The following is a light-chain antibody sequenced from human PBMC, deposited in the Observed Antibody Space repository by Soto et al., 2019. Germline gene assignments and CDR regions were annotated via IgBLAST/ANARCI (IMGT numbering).Light chain of an antibody. CDR2: DAS. V-gene: IGKV3-20*01. CDR1: QSISSSF. Sequence: EIVLTQSPGTLSLSPGERATLSCVASQSISSSFLAWYQQKPGQAPRLLIYDASSRATGIPDRFSGTGSETDFTLTISRLEPEDFAVYYCQQYDNSPITFGQATRLEIK. J-gene: IGKJ5*01. CDR3: QQYDNSPIT.